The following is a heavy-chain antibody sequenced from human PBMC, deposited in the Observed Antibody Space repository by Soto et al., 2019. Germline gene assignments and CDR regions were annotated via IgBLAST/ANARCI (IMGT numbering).Heavy chain of an antibody. CDR3: ARHSLSTGTAWGHWFDP. Sequence: QVQLQESGPGLVKPSETLSLTCTVSGGSINSYYWSWIRQPPGKGLEWIGYIYYTGSTNYNPSLKSRLTISVDTSNYHFSLKLTSVTAADASVYFCARHSLSTGTAWGHWFDPWGHGTQVTVSS. V-gene: IGHV4-59*08. CDR1: GGSINSYY. J-gene: IGHJ5*02. D-gene: IGHD1-1*01. CDR2: IYYTGST.